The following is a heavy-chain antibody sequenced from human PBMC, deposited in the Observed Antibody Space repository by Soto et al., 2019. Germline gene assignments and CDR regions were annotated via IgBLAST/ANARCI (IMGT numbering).Heavy chain of an antibody. V-gene: IGHV4-59*01. CDR3: AGGPRITIFGVAPYRMDV. CDR1: GGSISSYY. J-gene: IGHJ6*02. D-gene: IGHD3-3*01. CDR2: IYYSGST. Sequence: PSETLSLTCTVSGGSISSYYWSWIRQPPGKGLEWIGYIYYSGSTNYNPSLKSRVTISVDTSKSQFSLKLSSVTAADTAVYYCAGGPRITIFGVAPYRMDVWGQGTTATVPS.